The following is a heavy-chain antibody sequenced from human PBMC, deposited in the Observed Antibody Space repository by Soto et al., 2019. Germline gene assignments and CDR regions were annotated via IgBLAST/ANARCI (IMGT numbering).Heavy chain of an antibody. CDR1: GGSFSGYY. V-gene: IGHV4-34*01. CDR2: INHSGST. Sequence: PSETLSLTCAVYGGSFSGYYWSWIRQPPGKGLEWIGEINHSGSTNYNPSLKSRVTISVDTSKNQFSLKLSSVTAADTAVYYCARGGHYRRNAFDSWGQGTMDTFSS. CDR3: ARGGHYRRNAFDS. J-gene: IGHJ3*02. D-gene: IGHD1-26*01.